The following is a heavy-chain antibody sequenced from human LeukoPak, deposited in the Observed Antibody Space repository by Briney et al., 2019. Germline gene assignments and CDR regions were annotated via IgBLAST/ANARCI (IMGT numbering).Heavy chain of an antibody. Sequence: GGSLRPSCAASGFTFSSYGMHWVRQAPGKGLEWVAVISYDGSNKYYADSVKGRFTISRDNSKNTLYLQMSSLRAEDTAVYYCAKAQAYGGFDYWGQGTLVTVSS. CDR3: AKAQAYGGFDY. J-gene: IGHJ4*02. CDR1: GFTFSSYG. D-gene: IGHD3-16*01. CDR2: ISYDGSNK. V-gene: IGHV3-30*18.